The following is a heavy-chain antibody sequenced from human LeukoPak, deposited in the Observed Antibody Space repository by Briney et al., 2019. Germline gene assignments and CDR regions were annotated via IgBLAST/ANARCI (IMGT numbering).Heavy chain of an antibody. V-gene: IGHV3-48*02. Sequence: PGGSLRLSCITSGFAFNTYAMHWVRQAPGKGLEWISYISPASNTIYYADSVKGRFTISRDNAKNSVFLQMSSLRDEDTAVYYCGGDRPNIPRLDPWGQGTLVTVSS. J-gene: IGHJ5*02. CDR2: ISPASNTI. CDR3: GGDRPNIPRLDP. D-gene: IGHD2-21*01. CDR1: GFAFNTYA.